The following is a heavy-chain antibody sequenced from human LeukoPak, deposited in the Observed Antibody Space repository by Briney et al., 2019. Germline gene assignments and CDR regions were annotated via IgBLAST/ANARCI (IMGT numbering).Heavy chain of an antibody. CDR3: ASMTYYYDSSGYQLIDY. Sequence: PGGSLRLSCAASGFTVSSNYMSWVRQAPGKGLEWVSVIYSGGSTYYADSVKGRFTISRDNSKNTLYLQMNSLRAEGTAVYYCASMTYYYDSSGYQLIDYWGQGTLVTVSS. J-gene: IGHJ4*02. D-gene: IGHD3-22*01. V-gene: IGHV3-66*01. CDR2: IYSGGST. CDR1: GFTVSSNY.